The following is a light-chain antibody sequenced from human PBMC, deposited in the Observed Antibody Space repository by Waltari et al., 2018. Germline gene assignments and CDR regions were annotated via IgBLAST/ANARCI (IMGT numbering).Light chain of an antibody. Sequence: QSVLTQPPSVSAAAGQKVTISCSGSGHNMWENFLSWYQQVPGTAPKLLIFDNNKRPSGIPDRFSGSKSGSSATLGIAGLQTGDEAEYYCGTWDSSLSVVFGGGTKLTVL. CDR1: GHNMWENF. V-gene: IGLV1-51*01. J-gene: IGLJ3*02. CDR3: GTWDSSLSVV. CDR2: DNN.